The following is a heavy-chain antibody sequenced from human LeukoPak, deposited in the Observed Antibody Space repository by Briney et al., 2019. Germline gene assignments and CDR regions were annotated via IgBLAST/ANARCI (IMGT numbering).Heavy chain of an antibody. J-gene: IGHJ5*02. D-gene: IGHD6-19*01. CDR1: GGSFSGYC. Sequence: SGTLSLTCAVYGGSFSGYCWSWIRQPPGKGLEWIGEINHSGSTNYNPSLKSRVTISVDTSKNQLSLKLSSVTAADTAVYYCARVLFSSGWYNWFDPWGQGTLVTVSS. CDR3: ARVLFSSGWYNWFDP. CDR2: INHSGST. V-gene: IGHV4-34*01.